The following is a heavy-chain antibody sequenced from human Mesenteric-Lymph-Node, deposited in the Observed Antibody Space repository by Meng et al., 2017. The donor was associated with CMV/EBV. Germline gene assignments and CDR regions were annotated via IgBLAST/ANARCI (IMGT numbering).Heavy chain of an antibody. CDR1: GFTFDDYA. J-gene: IGHJ4*02. Sequence: SLKISCAASGFTFDDYAMHWVRQAPGKGLEWVSGISWNSGSIGYADSVKGRFTISRDNAKNSLYLQMNSLRAEDTALYYCAKDIRHDFWSGYFDYWGQGTLVTVSS. D-gene: IGHD3-3*01. V-gene: IGHV3-9*01. CDR2: ISWNSGSI. CDR3: AKDIRHDFWSGYFDY.